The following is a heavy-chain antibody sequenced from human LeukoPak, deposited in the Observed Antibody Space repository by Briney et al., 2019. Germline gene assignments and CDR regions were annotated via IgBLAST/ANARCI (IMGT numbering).Heavy chain of an antibody. CDR2: VYHSGRT. Sequence: SETLSLTCAVSTYSISSDYHWAWIRQPPGKGLEWIGSVYHSGRTYYNPAHKTRVTISVDTSKNQFSLRLSSVTASDTAVYFCARPVGGNLWYFDDWGQGTLVTVSS. J-gene: IGHJ4*02. D-gene: IGHD4-23*01. V-gene: IGHV4-38-2*01. CDR1: TYSISSDYH. CDR3: ARPVGGNLWYFDD.